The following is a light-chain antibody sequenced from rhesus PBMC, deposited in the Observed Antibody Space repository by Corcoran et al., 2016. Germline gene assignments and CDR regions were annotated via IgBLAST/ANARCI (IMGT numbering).Light chain of an antibody. J-gene: IGKJ2*01. CDR2: KAS. CDR3: QQYNSAPPYS. CDR1: QGLSSW. V-gene: IGKV1-21*01. Sequence: DIQMTQSPSSLSASVGDRVTITCRASQGLSSWLAWYQQKPGKAPKLLIYKASRLQSGVPSRFSVSGAGTDCNLTISSLQPEDFATYYCQQYNSAPPYSFGQGTKVEIK.